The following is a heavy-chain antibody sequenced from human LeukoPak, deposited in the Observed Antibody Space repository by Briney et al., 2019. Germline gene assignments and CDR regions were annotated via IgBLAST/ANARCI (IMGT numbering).Heavy chain of an antibody. CDR3: AREGGTITMIVVVIPDYFDY. D-gene: IGHD3-22*01. V-gene: IGHV3-11*04. J-gene: IGHJ4*02. Sequence: GGSLRLSCAAAGFTFSDYYMSWIRQAPGKGLEWVSYISSSGSTIYYADSGKGRFTISRDNAKNSLYLQMNSLRAEDTAVYYCAREGGTITMIVVVIPDYFDYWGQGTLVTVSS. CDR1: GFTFSDYY. CDR2: ISSSGSTI.